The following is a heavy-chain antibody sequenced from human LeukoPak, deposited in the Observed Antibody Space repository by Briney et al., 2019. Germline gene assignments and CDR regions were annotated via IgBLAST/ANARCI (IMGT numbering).Heavy chain of an antibody. Sequence: PSETLSLTCAVYGGSFSGYYWSWIRQPPGKGLEWIGSIYYSGSTYYNPSLKSRVTISVDTSKNQFSLKLSSVTAADTAVYYCASVPRAVVTPGYFDYWGQGTLVTVSS. CDR1: GGSFSGYY. CDR2: IYYSGST. CDR3: ASVPRAVVTPGYFDY. V-gene: IGHV4-34*01. D-gene: IGHD4-23*01. J-gene: IGHJ4*02.